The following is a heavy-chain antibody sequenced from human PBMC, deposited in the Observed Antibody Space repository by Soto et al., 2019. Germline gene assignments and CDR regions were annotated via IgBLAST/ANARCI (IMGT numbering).Heavy chain of an antibody. CDR2: ISGYNGNT. Sequence: ASVKVSCKASGYTFINYGITWVRQAPGQGLEWMGWISGYNGNTNYAQAFQDRVTISADTSATTVYMELRSLTSDDTAVYYCARDKAVINAAIGMAYWGQGTLVTVSS. CDR1: GYTFINYG. V-gene: IGHV1-18*01. D-gene: IGHD6-13*01. CDR3: ARDKAVINAAIGMAY. J-gene: IGHJ4*02.